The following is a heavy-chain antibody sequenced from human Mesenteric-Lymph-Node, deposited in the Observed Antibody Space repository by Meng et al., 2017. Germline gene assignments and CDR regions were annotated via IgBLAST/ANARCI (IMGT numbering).Heavy chain of an antibody. Sequence: QVQLVQSGAEEKKPGAAVKVTCKASGYTFTNYAIQWVRQSPGQRLEWMGWINSGNGKTKYSEKFQGRVTITRDTSATTAYMELSSLRSEDMAVYYCARGLWEQSRYYFDSWGQGTLVTVSS. D-gene: IGHD1-26*01. CDR2: INSGNGKT. CDR1: GYTFTNYA. J-gene: IGHJ4*02. CDR3: ARGLWEQSRYYFDS. V-gene: IGHV1-3*05.